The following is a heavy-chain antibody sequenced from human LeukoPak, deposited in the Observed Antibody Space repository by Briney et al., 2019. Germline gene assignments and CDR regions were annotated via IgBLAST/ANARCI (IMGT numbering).Heavy chain of an antibody. J-gene: IGHJ3*02. CDR2: ISYDGSNK. D-gene: IGHD3-9*01. V-gene: IGHV3-30-3*01. Sequence: PGRSLRLSCAASGFTFSSYAMHWVRQAPGKGPEWVAVISYDGSNKYYADSVKGRFTISRDNSKNTLYLQMNSLRAEDTAVYYCARGLRYFDWLLDAFDIWGQGTMVTVSS. CDR3: ARGLRYFDWLLDAFDI. CDR1: GFTFSSYA.